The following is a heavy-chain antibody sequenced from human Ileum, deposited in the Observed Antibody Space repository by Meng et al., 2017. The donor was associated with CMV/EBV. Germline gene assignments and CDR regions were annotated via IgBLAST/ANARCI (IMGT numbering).Heavy chain of an antibody. CDR1: GFSLSTSGVG. Sequence: QIPLKESGPTLVKPTQTLTLTCTLSGFSLSTSGVGVGWIRQPPGKALEWLALIYWNAEVRYSPSLKNRLTITQDTSTNQVVLTMTNMDPVDTATYYCAHTVNYDFWTGLFDYWGQGTLVTVSS. CDR2: IYWNAEV. J-gene: IGHJ4*02. CDR3: AHTVNYDFWTGLFDY. V-gene: IGHV2-5*01. D-gene: IGHD3-3*01.